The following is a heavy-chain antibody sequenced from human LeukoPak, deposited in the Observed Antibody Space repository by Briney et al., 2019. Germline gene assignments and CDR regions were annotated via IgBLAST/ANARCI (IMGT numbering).Heavy chain of an antibody. Sequence: SETLSLTCAVSGGSFSGYYLSWIRQPPGKGLEWIGYIYYSGSTNYSPSLKSRLTISVDTSKNQFSLKLSAVTAADTAVYYCARTYGSSGLGYFDVWGRGTLVTVSS. CDR2: IYYSGST. D-gene: IGHD6-13*01. CDR1: GGSFSGYY. J-gene: IGHJ2*01. V-gene: IGHV4-59*01. CDR3: ARTYGSSGLGYFDV.